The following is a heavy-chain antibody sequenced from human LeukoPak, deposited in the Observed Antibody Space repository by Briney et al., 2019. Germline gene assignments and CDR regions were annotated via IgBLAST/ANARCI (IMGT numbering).Heavy chain of an antibody. CDR1: GFTFSSYS. J-gene: IGHJ6*03. Sequence: GGSLRLSCAASGFTFSSYSMNCVRQAPGKGLEGVSSISSISYIYYGNSVKGRFTISRDNAKNSLYLQMNSLRAEDTAVYYCARELIVVVTAIQGRGNYYMDVWGKGTTVTVSS. CDR3: ARELIVVVTAIQGRGNYYMDV. V-gene: IGHV3-21*01. D-gene: IGHD2-21*02. CDR2: ISSISYI.